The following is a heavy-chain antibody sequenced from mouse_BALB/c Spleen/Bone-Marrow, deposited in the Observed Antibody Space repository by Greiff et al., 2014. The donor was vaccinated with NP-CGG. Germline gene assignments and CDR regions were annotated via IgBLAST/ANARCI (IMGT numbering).Heavy chain of an antibody. D-gene: IGHD1-1*01. V-gene: IGHV5-17*02. CDR1: GFTFSSFG. Sequence: EVNVVESGGGLVQPGGSRKLSCAASGFTFSSFGMHWVRQAPEKGLEWVAYISSGSSTICYADTVKGRFTISRDNPKNTLFLQMTSLRSEDTAMYYCARGDLLRGFAYWGQRTLVTVSA. CDR2: ISSGSSTI. J-gene: IGHJ3*01. CDR3: ARGDLLRGFAY.